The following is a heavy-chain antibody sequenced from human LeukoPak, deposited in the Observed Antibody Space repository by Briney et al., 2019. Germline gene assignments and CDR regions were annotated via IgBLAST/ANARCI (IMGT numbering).Heavy chain of an antibody. CDR3: ARAPQQLAPIDY. V-gene: IGHV3-66*01. CDR1: GFTVSSNY. J-gene: IGHJ4*02. Sequence: PGGSLRLSCAASGFTVSSNYMSWVRQAPGKGLEWVSVIYSGGSTYYADSVKGRFTISRDNSKNTLYLQMNSLRAEDTAVYYCARAPQQLAPIDYWGQGTLVTVSS. CDR2: IYSGGST. D-gene: IGHD6-13*01.